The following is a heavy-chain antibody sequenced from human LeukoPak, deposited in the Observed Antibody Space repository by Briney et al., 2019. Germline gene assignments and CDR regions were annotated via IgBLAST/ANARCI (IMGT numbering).Heavy chain of an antibody. CDR1: GYTFTSSD. Sequence: ASVKVSCKTSGYTFTSSDINWVRQATGQGLEWMGWINPNSGNTGYAQKFQGRVTITRSTSIGTAYMELSRLRSDDTAVYYCARGRLVVVIMDYWGQGTLVTVSS. D-gene: IGHD3-22*01. CDR3: ARGRLVVVIMDY. CDR2: INPNSGNT. J-gene: IGHJ4*02. V-gene: IGHV1-8*03.